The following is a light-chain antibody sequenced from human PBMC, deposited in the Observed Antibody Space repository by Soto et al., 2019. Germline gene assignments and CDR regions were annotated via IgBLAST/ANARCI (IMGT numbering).Light chain of an antibody. J-gene: IGKJ1*01. V-gene: IGKV3-20*01. CDR3: KQYTSYPWT. Sequence: EIVLTQSPGTLSLSPGERATLSCRASQSVSNNYLAWYQQKPGQAPRLLIYGASNRATGIQDRFSGSGSGTDFTLTISRLEPEDFATYYCKQYTSYPWTFGQGTKVDIK. CDR2: GAS. CDR1: QSVSNNY.